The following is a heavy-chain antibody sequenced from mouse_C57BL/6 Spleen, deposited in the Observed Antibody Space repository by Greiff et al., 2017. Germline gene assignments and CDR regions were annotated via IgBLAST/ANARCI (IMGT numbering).Heavy chain of an antibody. D-gene: IGHD1-1*01. CDR3: ARPVVGDFDY. CDR2: IYPRSGNP. Sequence: VQRVESGAELARPGASVKLSCKASGYTFTSYGISWVKQRTGQGLEWIGEIYPRSGNPYYNEKFKGKATLTADKSSSTAYMELRSLTSEDSAVYFWARPVVGDFDYWGQGTTLTVSS. J-gene: IGHJ2*01. V-gene: IGHV1-81*01. CDR1: GYTFTSYG.